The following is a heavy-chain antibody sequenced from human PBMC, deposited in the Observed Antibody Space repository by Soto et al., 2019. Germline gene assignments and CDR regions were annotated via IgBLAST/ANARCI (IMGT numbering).Heavy chain of an antibody. CDR3: ARGPVRVNFVYQNGMDV. V-gene: IGHV4-34*01. D-gene: IGHD6-6*01. CDR2: INHSGST. J-gene: IGHJ6*02. Sequence: SETLSLTCAVSGGSLSAYYWSWIRQSPGKGLEWIGKINHSGSTNYKSSLKSRVTIAVDTSKNQFSLKLSSMTAADTAIYYCARGPVRVNFVYQNGMDVWGQGTTVTVS. CDR1: GGSLSAYY.